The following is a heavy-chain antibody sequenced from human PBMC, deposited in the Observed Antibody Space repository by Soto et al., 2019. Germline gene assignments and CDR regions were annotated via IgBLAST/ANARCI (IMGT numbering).Heavy chain of an antibody. Sequence: GGSLRLSCAVPGFTFSDHYMDWVRQAPGKGLEWVGRIRNKANSYTTEYAASVKGRFTISRDDSKDSLYLQMDSLRTEDTAVYYCTSLIVPSGMNWFDPWGLGTLVTVSS. CDR3: TSLIVPSGMNWFDP. D-gene: IGHD2-2*01. CDR2: IRNKANSYTT. J-gene: IGHJ5*02. CDR1: GFTFSDHY. V-gene: IGHV3-72*01.